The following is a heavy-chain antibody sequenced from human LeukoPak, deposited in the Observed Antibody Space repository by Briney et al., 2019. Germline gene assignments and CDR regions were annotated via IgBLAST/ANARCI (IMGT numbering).Heavy chain of an antibody. CDR3: ARDQQLVRLLYYYYYGMDV. D-gene: IGHD6-13*01. CDR1: GFTLSDYF. V-gene: IGHV3-11*04. CDR2: IISSSSTI. J-gene: IGHJ6*02. Sequence: GGPLRLSCAASGFTLSDYFMSWIRQAPGKGLEWVSYIISSSSTINYADSVKGRFTISRDNAKNSLYLQMNSLRDEDTAVYYCARDQQLVRLLYYYYYGMDVWGQGTTVTVSS.